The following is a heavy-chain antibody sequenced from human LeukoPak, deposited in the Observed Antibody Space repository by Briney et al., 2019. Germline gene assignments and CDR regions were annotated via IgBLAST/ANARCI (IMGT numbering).Heavy chain of an antibody. Sequence: PGGSLRLSCSASGFTFSSYAMQWVPQAPVKGLEYVSAISTNGGSTYYADSVKGRFTISRDNSKNMLFLHMSSLRTEDTAVYYCVKDERVRMSYYDSSGYYAYWGLGTLVTVSS. V-gene: IGHV3-64D*09. CDR3: VKDERVRMSYYDSSGYYAY. D-gene: IGHD3-22*01. CDR1: GFTFSSYA. J-gene: IGHJ4*02. CDR2: ISTNGGST.